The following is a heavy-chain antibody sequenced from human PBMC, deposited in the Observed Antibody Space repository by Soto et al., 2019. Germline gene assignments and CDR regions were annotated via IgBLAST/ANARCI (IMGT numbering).Heavy chain of an antibody. D-gene: IGHD3-3*01. CDR1: GVTISYGGYS. V-gene: IGHV4-30-2*06. J-gene: IGHJ4*02. Sequence: PSETLSLTCSVSGVTISYGGYSWSWIRQSPGKGLEWLGYISHVETTYYNPSFQSRLSLSIDRTRNHFSLSLSSMTAADKAVYYCCWGGGYDFFDFWGQGIKVTVSS. CDR3: CWGGGYDFFDF. CDR2: ISHVETT.